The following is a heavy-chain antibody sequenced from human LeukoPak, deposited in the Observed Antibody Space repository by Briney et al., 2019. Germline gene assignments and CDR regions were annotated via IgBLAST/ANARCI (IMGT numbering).Heavy chain of an antibody. CDR2: INHSGTI. CDR1: GGPISGYY. J-gene: IGHJ6*03. D-gene: IGHD3-3*01. V-gene: IGHV4-34*01. CDR3: ARGPITIFGIYMDV. Sequence: SETLSLTCVVQGGPISGYYWSWIRQPPGKGLEWVGEINHSGTINYSSSLKRRVSISEDTSKNQFSLKLNSVTAADTAVYYCARGPITIFGIYMDVWGEGTTVTVSS.